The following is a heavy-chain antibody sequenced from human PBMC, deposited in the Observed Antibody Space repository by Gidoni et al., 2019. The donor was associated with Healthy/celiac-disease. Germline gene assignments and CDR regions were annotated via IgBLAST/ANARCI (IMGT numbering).Heavy chain of an antibody. Sequence: EVQLLESGGGLVQPGGSLRLSCAASGFTFSSYALRWVRQAPGKGLEWVSAISGSGGSTYYADSVKGRFTISRDNSKNTLYLQMNSLRAEDTAVYYCAKASNSYGETIPWYYYYGMDVWGQGTTVTVSS. V-gene: IGHV3-23*01. D-gene: IGHD5-18*01. CDR2: ISGSGGST. CDR1: GFTFSSYA. J-gene: IGHJ6*02. CDR3: AKASNSYGETIPWYYYYGMDV.